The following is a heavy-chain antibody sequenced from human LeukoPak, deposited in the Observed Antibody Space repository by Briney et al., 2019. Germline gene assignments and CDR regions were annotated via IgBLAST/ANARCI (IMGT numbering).Heavy chain of an antibody. J-gene: IGHJ4*02. CDR1: GYTFNTYA. CDR3: AKTTVGYSSGRYPGWPADC. Sequence: GGSLRLSCEASGYTFNTYAIYWVRQAPGKGLEWVSGICGSGGCTYYADSVKGRFTISRDNSKNTVYLQMNSLTADDTAVYYCAKTTVGYSSGRYPGWPADCWGQGTLVTVSS. V-gene: IGHV3-23*01. CDR2: ICGSGGCT. D-gene: IGHD6-19*01.